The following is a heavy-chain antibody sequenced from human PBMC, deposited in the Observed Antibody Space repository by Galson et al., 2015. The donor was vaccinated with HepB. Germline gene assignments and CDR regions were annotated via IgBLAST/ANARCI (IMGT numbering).Heavy chain of an antibody. V-gene: IGHV3-15*01. D-gene: IGHD1-26*01. CDR1: GFTFSNAR. J-gene: IGHJ4*02. CDR3: ATAAGMGAPWDF. CDR2: SKIKADGGTT. Sequence: SLRLSCAASGFTFSNARMNWVRQAPGKGLEWVGRSKIKADGGTTEYAAPVKGRFTISRDESKDTLYLQMNNLKTEDTAVYYCATAAGMGAPWDFWGQGTLVTVSS.